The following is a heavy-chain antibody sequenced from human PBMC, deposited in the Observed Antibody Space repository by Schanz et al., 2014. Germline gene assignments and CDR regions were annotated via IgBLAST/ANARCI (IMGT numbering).Heavy chain of an antibody. D-gene: IGHD2-8*01. Sequence: QLQLQESGPGLVKPSETLSLTCTVSGGSISSSTYYWGWIRQPPGKGLEWIGIIYYSGSTYYNTSHKGRFPISVDASKNRFFLKLSSLTAADTAVYYCAKTSVLYPWGYFDYWGQGTLVTVSS. CDR3: AKTSVLYPWGYFDY. J-gene: IGHJ4*02. V-gene: IGHV4-39*01. CDR1: GGSISSSTYY. CDR2: IYYSGST.